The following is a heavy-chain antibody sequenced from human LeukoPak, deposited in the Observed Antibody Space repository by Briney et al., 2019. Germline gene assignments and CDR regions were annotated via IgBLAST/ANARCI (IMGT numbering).Heavy chain of an antibody. CDR2: MNPNSGNT. CDR3: ARAYDFWSGSYGMDV. V-gene: IGHV1-8*01. D-gene: IGHD3-3*01. CDR1: GYTFTSYD. Sequence: ASVKVSCKASGYTFTSYDINWVRQATGQGLEWMGWMNPNSGNTGYAQKFQGRVTMTRNTSISTAYMELSSLRSEDTAVYYCARAYDFWSGSYGMDVRGQGTTVTVSS. J-gene: IGHJ6*02.